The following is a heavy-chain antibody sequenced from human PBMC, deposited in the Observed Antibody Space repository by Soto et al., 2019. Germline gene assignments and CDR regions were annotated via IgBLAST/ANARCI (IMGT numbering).Heavy chain of an antibody. CDR1: GYTFTSYG. V-gene: IGHV1-18*01. CDR3: ARDRSSSSPADYYGMDV. D-gene: IGHD6-6*01. Sequence: QVQLVQSGAEVKRPGASVKVSCKASGYTFTSYGISWVRQAPGQGLEWMGWISAYNGNTNYAQKLQGRVTMTTDTSTSTAYMELRSLRSDDTAVYYCARDRSSSSPADYYGMDVWGQGTTVTVSS. CDR2: ISAYNGNT. J-gene: IGHJ6*02.